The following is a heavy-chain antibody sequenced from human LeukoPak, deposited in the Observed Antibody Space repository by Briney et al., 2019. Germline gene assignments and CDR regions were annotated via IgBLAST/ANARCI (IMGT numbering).Heavy chain of an antibody. J-gene: IGHJ6*03. CDR2: ISGSGGNT. CDR3: AKNIRQLGNYYYYMDV. V-gene: IGHV3-23*01. D-gene: IGHD7-27*01. CDR1: GFTFSSYA. Sequence: PGGSLRLSCAASGFTFSSYAMSWVRQAPGKGLEWVSAISGSGGNTFSADSVKGRFTISRDNSKNTLFLQMNSLRADDTAVYYCAKNIRQLGNYYYYMDVWGKGTTVTVSS.